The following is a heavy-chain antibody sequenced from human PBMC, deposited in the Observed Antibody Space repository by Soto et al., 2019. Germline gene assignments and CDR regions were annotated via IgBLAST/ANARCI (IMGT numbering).Heavy chain of an antibody. CDR3: ARLSLIRRWFDP. V-gene: IGHV4-39*01. Sequence: QLQLQESGPGLVKPSETLSLTCTVSGGSISSSSYYWGWIRQPPGKGLEWIGSIYYSGSTYYNPSLKSRVTISVDTSKTQFSLKLSSVTAADTAVYYCARLSLIRRWFDPWGQGTLVTVSS. J-gene: IGHJ5*02. CDR1: GGSISSSSYY. CDR2: IYYSGST.